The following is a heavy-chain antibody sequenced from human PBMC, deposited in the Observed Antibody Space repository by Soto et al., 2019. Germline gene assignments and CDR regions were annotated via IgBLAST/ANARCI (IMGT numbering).Heavy chain of an antibody. CDR3: ASFPGY. J-gene: IGHJ4*02. CDR1: GFTFSNYA. Sequence: GGSLRLSCAASGFTFSNYAMSWVRQAPGKGLEWVSAVSGTGGSTNYADSVKGRFTISRDNAKNSLYLQMNSLRAEDTAVYYCASFPGYWGQGTLVTVSS. V-gene: IGHV3-23*01. CDR2: VSGTGGST.